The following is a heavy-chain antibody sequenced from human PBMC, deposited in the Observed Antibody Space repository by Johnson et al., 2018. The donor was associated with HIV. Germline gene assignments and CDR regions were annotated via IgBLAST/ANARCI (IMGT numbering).Heavy chain of an antibody. V-gene: IGHV3-66*01. D-gene: IGHD6-13*01. J-gene: IGHJ3*02. CDR2: IYSGGST. CDR3: ATSGDKYSSNWGDAFDI. Sequence: VQLVESGGGLVKPGGSLRLSCAASGFTFSNVWMSWVRQAPGKGLEWVSVIYSGGSTYYADSVKGRFTISRDNAKNSLSLQMNSLRAEDTAVYYCATSGDKYSSNWGDAFDIWGQGTMVTVSS. CDR1: GFTFSNVW.